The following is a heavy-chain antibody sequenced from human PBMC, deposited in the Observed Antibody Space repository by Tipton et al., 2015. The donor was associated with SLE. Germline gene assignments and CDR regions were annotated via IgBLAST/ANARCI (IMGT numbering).Heavy chain of an antibody. CDR1: GGSISGTYY. D-gene: IGHD3-10*01. CDR2: IHTSGST. CDR3: ARYELWFGNYY. V-gene: IGHV4-61*02. J-gene: IGHJ4*02. Sequence: TLSLTCTVSGGSISGTYYWNWIRQSAGKGLEWIGRIHTSGSTNYNPSLKSRVTISVDTSKNQFSLRLSSVTAADSAVYYCARYELWFGNYYWGQGTLVTVSS.